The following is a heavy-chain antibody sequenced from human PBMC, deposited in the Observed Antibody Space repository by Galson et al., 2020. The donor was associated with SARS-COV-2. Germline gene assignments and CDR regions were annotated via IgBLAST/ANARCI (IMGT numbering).Heavy chain of an antibody. J-gene: IGHJ4*02. CDR1: GGSISSSIYF. D-gene: IGHD1-26*01. V-gene: IGHV4-39*01. CDR3: ARHGRGELLFPFDY. Sequence: SETLSLTCTVSGGSISSSIYFWCWLRQPPGKALQWLGTTYDSGTTYYDPSRKSRLTISVDTSKNQFSLKLSAVTAADTAVYYCARHGRGELLFPFDYWGQGILVTVSS. CDR2: TYDSGTT.